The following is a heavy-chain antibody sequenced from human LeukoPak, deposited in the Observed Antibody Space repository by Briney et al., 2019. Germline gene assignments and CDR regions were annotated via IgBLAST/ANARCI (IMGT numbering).Heavy chain of an antibody. Sequence: SQTLSLTCTVSGGSISSYYWSWIRQPPGKGLEWIGYIYYSGSTNYNPSLKSRVTISVDTSKNQFSLKLSSVTAADTAVYYCARHGLVGAIEYYFDYWGQGTLVTVSS. CDR1: GGSISSYY. V-gene: IGHV4-59*08. CDR2: IYYSGST. J-gene: IGHJ4*02. CDR3: ARHGLVGAIEYYFDY. D-gene: IGHD1-26*01.